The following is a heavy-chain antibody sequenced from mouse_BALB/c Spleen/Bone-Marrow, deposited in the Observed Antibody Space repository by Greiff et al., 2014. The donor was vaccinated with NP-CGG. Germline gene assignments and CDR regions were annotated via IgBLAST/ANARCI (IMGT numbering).Heavy chain of an antibody. V-gene: IGHV1-69*02. J-gene: IGHJ2*01. D-gene: IGHD1-1*01. CDR2: IYPSDSYT. CDR1: GYTFTSYW. Sequence: QVHVKQSGAELVRPGASVKLSCKASGYTFTSYWINWVKQRPGQGLEWIGNIYPSDSYTNYNQKFKDKATLTVDKSSTTAYMQLSSPTSEDSAVYYCTRGGSSPYYFDYWGQGTTLTVSS. CDR3: TRGGSSPYYFDY.